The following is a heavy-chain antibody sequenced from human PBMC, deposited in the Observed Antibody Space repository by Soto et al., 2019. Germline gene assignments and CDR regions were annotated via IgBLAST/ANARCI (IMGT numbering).Heavy chain of an antibody. Sequence: QLQLQESGPGLVKPSETLSLTCTVSDGSFTKTSHYWVWIRQSPGKGLEWIGNIDYIGNTHYNPSFKSRVAISVAPSENHFSVKLSSVTAADTALYYCARETVATGIGYWGQGILVSVSS. CDR2: IDYIGNT. CDR3: ARETVATGIGY. V-gene: IGHV4-39*02. CDR1: DGSFTKTSHY. J-gene: IGHJ4*02. D-gene: IGHD5-12*01.